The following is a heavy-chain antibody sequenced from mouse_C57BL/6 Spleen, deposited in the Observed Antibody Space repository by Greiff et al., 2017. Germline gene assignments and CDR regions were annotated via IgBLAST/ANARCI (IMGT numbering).Heavy chain of an antibody. CDR3: AREGLYYGYAMDY. J-gene: IGHJ4*01. CDR1: GYTFTSYG. CDR2: IHPYSGST. Sequence: QVQLQQPGAELVKPGASVKLSCKASGYTFTSYGMPWVKQSPGQGLEWIGIIHPYSGSTNYNEKVKSKATLTVDKSSSTAYMQLSSLTSEDSAVYYCAREGLYYGYAMDYWGQGASVTVSS. V-gene: IGHV1-64*01. D-gene: IGHD2-1*01.